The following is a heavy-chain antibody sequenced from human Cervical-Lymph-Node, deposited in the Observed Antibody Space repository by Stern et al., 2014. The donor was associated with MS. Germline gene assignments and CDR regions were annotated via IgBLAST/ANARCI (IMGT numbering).Heavy chain of an antibody. V-gene: IGHV4-39*01. J-gene: IGHJ6*02. D-gene: IGHD3-3*01. CDR1: GASVSSGSYY. CDR3: ARHDQFLGGMDV. Sequence: QLQLQESGPGLVKPSETLSLTCTVSGASVSSGSYYWGWIRQSPGKRLEWIGYVYYTGTPYSHPSLSSRVTISIDTSTNPFFLTLPSVTATDTAVYYCARHDQFLGGMDVWGQGTTVTVSS. CDR2: VYYTGTP.